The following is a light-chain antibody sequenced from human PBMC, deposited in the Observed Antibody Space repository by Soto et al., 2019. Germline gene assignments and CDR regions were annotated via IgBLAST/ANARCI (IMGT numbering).Light chain of an antibody. CDR1: QSISSTY. Sequence: SVLTQSPGTLSLSPGEGATLSCRTSQSISSTYLAWYQQRPGQAPRLLIYAASSRATGIPDRFSGSGSGTDFTLPISRLQPEFFAVSYCQQYFGSLYTFGQGTKLEIK. V-gene: IGKV3-20*01. CDR3: QQYFGSLYT. J-gene: IGKJ2*01. CDR2: AAS.